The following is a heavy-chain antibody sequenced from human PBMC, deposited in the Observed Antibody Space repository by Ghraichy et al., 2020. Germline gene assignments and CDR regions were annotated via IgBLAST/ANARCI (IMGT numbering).Heavy chain of an antibody. CDR2: IIPIFGTA. Sequence: SVKVSCKASGGTFSSYAISWVRQAPGQGLEWMGGIIPIFGTANYAQKFQGRVTITADESTSTAYMELSSLRSEDTAVYYCARGRQIEDTAMVKYYYYYMDVWGKGTTVTVSS. CDR3: ARGRQIEDTAMVKYYYYYMDV. J-gene: IGHJ6*03. D-gene: IGHD5-18*01. V-gene: IGHV1-69*13. CDR1: GGTFSSYA.